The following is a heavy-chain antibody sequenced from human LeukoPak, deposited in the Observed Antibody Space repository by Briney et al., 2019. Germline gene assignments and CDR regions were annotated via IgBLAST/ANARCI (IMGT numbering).Heavy chain of an antibody. CDR1: GGSISSYY. V-gene: IGHV4-59*01. J-gene: IGHJ4*02. CDR2: IYYSGST. Sequence: PSETLSLTCTVSGGSISSYYWSWIRQPPGKGLEWIGYIYYSGSTNYNPSLKSRVTISVDTSKNQFSLKLSSVTAADTAVYYCASQADILTGPDYWGQGTLVTVSS. D-gene: IGHD3-9*01. CDR3: ASQADILTGPDY.